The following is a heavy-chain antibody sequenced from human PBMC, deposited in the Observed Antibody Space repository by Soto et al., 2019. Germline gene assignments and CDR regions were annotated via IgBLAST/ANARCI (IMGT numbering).Heavy chain of an antibody. CDR2: IIPIFGTA. V-gene: IGHV1-69*13. J-gene: IGHJ6*02. CDR3: ARGEYRSSYGNYYYYGMDV. D-gene: IGHD6-6*01. Sequence: SVKVSCKASGGTFSSYAISWVRQAPGQGLEWMGGIIPIFGTANYAQKFQGRVTITADESTSTAYMELSSLRSEDTAVYYCARGEYRSSYGNYYYYGMDVWGQGATVTVYS. CDR1: GGTFSSYA.